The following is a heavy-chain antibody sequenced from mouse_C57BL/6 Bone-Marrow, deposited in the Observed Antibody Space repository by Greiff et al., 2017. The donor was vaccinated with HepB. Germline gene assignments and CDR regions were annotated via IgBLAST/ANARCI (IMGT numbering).Heavy chain of an antibody. D-gene: IGHD2-1*01. CDR3: ARYYGTYFDY. J-gene: IGHJ2*01. V-gene: IGHV1-69*01. Sequence: QVQLKQSGAELVMPGASVKLSCKASGYTFTSYWMHWVKQRPGQGLEWIGEIDPSDSYTNYNQKFKGKSTLTVDKSSSTAYMQLSSLTSEDSAVYYCARYYGTYFDYWGQGTTLTVSS. CDR2: IDPSDSYT. CDR1: GYTFTSYW.